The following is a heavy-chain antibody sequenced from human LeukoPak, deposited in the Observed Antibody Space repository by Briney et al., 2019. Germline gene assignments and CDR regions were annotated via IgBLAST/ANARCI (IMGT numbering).Heavy chain of an antibody. D-gene: IGHD2-2*01. CDR2: ISYDGSNK. V-gene: IGHV3-30*18. CDR3: AKDLYQYQLLQNFDY. J-gene: IGHJ4*02. Sequence: PGGSLRLSCAASGFTFSSYGMHWVRQAPGKGLEWVAVISYDGSNKYYADSVKGRFTISRDNSKNTLYPQMNSLRAEDTAVYYCAKDLYQYQLLQNFDYWGQGTLVTVSS. CDR1: GFTFSSYG.